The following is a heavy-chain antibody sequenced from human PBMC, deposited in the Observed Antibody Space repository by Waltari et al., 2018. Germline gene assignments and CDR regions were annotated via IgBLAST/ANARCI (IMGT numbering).Heavy chain of an antibody. CDR2: ISWDGGST. V-gene: IGHV3-43*01. D-gene: IGHD4-17*01. CDR3: AKDYGGENPFFDY. CDR1: GFTFDDYT. J-gene: IGHJ4*02. Sequence: EVQLVESGGVVVQPGGSLRLSCAASGFTFDDYTMHWVRQAPGKGLEWVSLISWDGGSTYYADSVKGRFTISRDNSKNSLYLQMNSLRTADTALYYCAKDYGGENPFFDYWGQGTLVTVSS.